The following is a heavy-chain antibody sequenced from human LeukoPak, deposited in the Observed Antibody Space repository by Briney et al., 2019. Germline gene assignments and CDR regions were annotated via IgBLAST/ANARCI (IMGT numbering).Heavy chain of an antibody. D-gene: IGHD2-15*01. CDR1: GFTFSSYA. V-gene: IGHV3-23*01. CDR3: AKEGRYCSGGSCDTGGFDI. Sequence: GGFLRLSCAASGFTFSSYAMSWVRQAPGKGLEWVSAISGSGGSTYYADSVKGRFTISRDNSKNTLYLQMNSLRAEDTAVYYCAKEGRYCSGGSCDTGGFDIWGQGTMVTVSS. CDR2: ISGSGGST. J-gene: IGHJ3*02.